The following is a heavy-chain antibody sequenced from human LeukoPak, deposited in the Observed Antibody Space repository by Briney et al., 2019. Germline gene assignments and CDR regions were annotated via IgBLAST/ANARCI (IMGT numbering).Heavy chain of an antibody. CDR1: GYSISSGYY. CDR2: IYHSGST. Sequence: PSETLSLTCAVSGYSISSGYYWGWIRQPPGKGLEWIGSIYHSGSTYYNPSLKSRVTISVDTSKNQFSLKLSSVTAADTAVYYCARRRGMGYCCSTSCYNNWFDPWGQGTLVTVSS. V-gene: IGHV4-38-2*01. CDR3: ARRRGMGYCCSTSCYNNWFDP. J-gene: IGHJ5*02. D-gene: IGHD2-2*02.